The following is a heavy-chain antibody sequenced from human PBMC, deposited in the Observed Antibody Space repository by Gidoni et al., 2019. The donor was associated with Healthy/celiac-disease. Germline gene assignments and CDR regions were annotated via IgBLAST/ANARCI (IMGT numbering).Heavy chain of an antibody. CDR2: INPNSGGT. Sequence: QVQLVQSGAEVKKPGASVTVSCKASGYTFTGYYMHWVRQAPGQGLEWMGWINPNSGGTNYAQKFQGWVTMTRDTSISTAYMELSRLRSDDTAVYYCARSGIEVTMVRGVIIVDWFDPWGQGTLVTVSS. CDR3: ARSGIEVTMVRGVIIVDWFDP. J-gene: IGHJ5*02. D-gene: IGHD3-10*01. CDR1: GYTFTGYY. V-gene: IGHV1-2*04.